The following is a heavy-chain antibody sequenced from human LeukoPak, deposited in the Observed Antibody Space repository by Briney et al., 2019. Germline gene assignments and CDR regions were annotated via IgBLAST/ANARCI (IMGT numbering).Heavy chain of an antibody. CDR2: ISGSGTTI. CDR3: VKDLGRYRNNCFDY. Sequence: GGSLRLSCAASGFSFSSYEMNWVRQAPGKGLEWVSYISGSGTTIYYADSVKGRFTISRDNAENSLYLQMNSLRAEDTAVYYCVKDLGRYRNNCFDYWGQGTLVTVSS. V-gene: IGHV3-48*03. CDR1: GFSFSSYE. J-gene: IGHJ4*02. D-gene: IGHD1-26*01.